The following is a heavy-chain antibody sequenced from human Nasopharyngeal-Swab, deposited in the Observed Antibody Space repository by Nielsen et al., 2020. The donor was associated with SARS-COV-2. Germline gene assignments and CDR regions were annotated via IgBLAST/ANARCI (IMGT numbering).Heavy chain of an antibody. CDR3: ARDETRLGYFDL. Sequence: GGPLRLSCAASGFTFSSYSMNWVRQAPGKGLEWVSSISSSSSYIYYADSVKGRFTISRDNAKNSLYLQMNSLRDEDTAVYYCARDETRLGYFDLWGRGTLVTVSS. V-gene: IGHV3-21*01. CDR1: GFTFSSYS. CDR2: ISSSSSYI. J-gene: IGHJ2*01. D-gene: IGHD6-19*01.